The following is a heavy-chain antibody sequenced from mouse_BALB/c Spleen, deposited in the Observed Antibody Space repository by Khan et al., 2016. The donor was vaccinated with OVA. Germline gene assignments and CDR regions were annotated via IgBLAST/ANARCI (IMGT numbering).Heavy chain of an antibody. CDR1: GYTFTNYV. Sequence: QIQLVQSGPELKKPGETVKISCKASGYTFTNYVMNWVKQSPGKGLKWMGWINTYTGEPTYADDFKGRFAFYLETSASTAYLQINSLKKEDTATYFCGRFHGGYWGQGTTLTVSS. V-gene: IGHV9-3-1*01. CDR3: GRFHGGY. CDR2: INTYTGEP. J-gene: IGHJ2*01.